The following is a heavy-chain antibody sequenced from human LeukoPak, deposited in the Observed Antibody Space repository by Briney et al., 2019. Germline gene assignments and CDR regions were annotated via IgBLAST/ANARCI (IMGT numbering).Heavy chain of an antibody. J-gene: IGHJ4*02. CDR2: IDNDGSGT. V-gene: IGHV3-74*01. Sequence: GGSLRLSCAASGFTFSNYWMHWVRQAPGKGLVWVSRIDNDGSGTVYADSVKGRFTVFRDNAKNTLFLQMNSLRAEDTAVYYCARDHIAVAGIDYWGQGTLVTVSS. CDR3: ARDHIAVAGIDY. D-gene: IGHD6-19*01. CDR1: GFTFSNYW.